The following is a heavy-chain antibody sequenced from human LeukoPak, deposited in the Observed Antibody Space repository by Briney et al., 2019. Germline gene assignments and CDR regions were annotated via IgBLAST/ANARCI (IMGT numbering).Heavy chain of an antibody. J-gene: IGHJ4*02. V-gene: IGHV4-4*07. CDR3: ARNAYDFWSGYYEGYFDY. CDR1: GGSISSYY. Sequence: SETLSLTCTVPGGSISSYYWSWIRQPAGKGLEWIGRIYTSGSTNYNPSLKSRVTMSVDTSKNQFSLKLSSVTAADTAVYYCARNAYDFWSGYYEGYFDYWGQGTLVTVSS. CDR2: IYTSGST. D-gene: IGHD3-3*01.